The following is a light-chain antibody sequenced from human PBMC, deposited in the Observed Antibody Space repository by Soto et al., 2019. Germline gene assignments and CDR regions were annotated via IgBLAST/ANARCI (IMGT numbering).Light chain of an antibody. Sequence: QSALTQPASVSGSPGQSITISCAGTMRDVGAYNLVSWYQQHPGRAPQLSIYEVSNRPSGISFRFSGSKSGDTASLTISGLQAEDEDYYYCSSYTSKSSLIFGGGTKLTVL. CDR2: EVS. J-gene: IGLJ2*01. CDR3: SSYTSKSSLI. V-gene: IGLV2-14*01. CDR1: MRDVGAYNL.